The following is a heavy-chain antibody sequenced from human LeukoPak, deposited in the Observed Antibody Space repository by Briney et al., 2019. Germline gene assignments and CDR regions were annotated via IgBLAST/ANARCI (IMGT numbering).Heavy chain of an antibody. CDR3: AFYYDSSGYYLIPHFDY. V-gene: IGHV1-69*13. D-gene: IGHD3-22*01. J-gene: IGHJ4*02. CDR2: IIPIFGTA. Sequence: SVKVSCKASGDTFSSYAISWVRQAPGQGLEWMGGIIPIFGTANYAQKFQGRVTITADESTSTAYMELSSLRSEDTAVYYCAFYYDSSGYYLIPHFDYWGQGTLVTVSS. CDR1: GDTFSSYA.